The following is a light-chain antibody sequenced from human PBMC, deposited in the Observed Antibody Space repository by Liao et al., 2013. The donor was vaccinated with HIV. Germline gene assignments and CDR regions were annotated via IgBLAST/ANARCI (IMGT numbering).Light chain of an antibody. CDR2: QDN. Sequence: SYELTQPPSVSVSPGQTARITCSGDALPKLYAYWYQQKPGQAPVMVIYQDNKRPSGIPERFSGSNSGNTATLTIGGTQAMDEADYYCQAWDSSTVVFGGGTKLTVL. CDR3: QAWDSSTVV. CDR1: ALPKLY. V-gene: IGLV3-1*01. J-gene: IGLJ3*02.